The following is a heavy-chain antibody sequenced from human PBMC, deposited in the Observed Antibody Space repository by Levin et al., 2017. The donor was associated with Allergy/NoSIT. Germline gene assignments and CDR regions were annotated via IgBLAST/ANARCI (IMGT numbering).Heavy chain of an antibody. V-gene: IGHV3-74*01. CDR1: GFTFSSYW. Sequence: PGGSLRLSCAASGFTFSSYWMHWVRQAPGKGLVWVSGINSDGSNTGYADSVKGRFTISRDNAKNTLYLQMNSLRAEDTAVYYCARGNHYGSDYWGQGTLVTVSS. CDR2: INSDGSNT. CDR3: ARGNHYGSDY. D-gene: IGHD3-10*01. J-gene: IGHJ4*02.